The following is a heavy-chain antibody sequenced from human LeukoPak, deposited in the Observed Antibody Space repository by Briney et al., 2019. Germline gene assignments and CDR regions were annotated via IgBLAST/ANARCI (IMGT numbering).Heavy chain of an antibody. CDR1: GGTFSSYT. CDR3: ARIHRRADSSGYYYEDWYFDL. D-gene: IGHD3-22*01. J-gene: IGHJ2*01. CDR2: IIPILGIA. V-gene: IGHV1-69*02. Sequence: ASVKVSCKASGGTFSSYTISWVRQAPGQGLEWTGRIIPILGIANYAQKFQGRVTITADKSTSTAYMELSSLRSEDTAVYYCARIHRRADSSGYYYEDWYFDLWGRGTLVTVSS.